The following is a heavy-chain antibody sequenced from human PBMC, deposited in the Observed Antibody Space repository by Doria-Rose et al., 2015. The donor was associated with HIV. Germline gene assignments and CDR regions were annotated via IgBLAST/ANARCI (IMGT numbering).Heavy chain of an antibody. CDR2: IYPSGGT. V-gene: IGHV4-61*02. J-gene: IGHJ3*02. CDR3: AREEYEAFDI. D-gene: IGHD3-3*01. CDR1: GGSISRGSYY. Sequence: QVQLQESGPGLVKPSQTLSLTCTVSGGSISRGSYYWSWIRQPAGKGREWIGRIYPSGGTNYTPSLKRRPTISVDPSKTQFSLKLSSVTAADTAVYYCAREEYEAFDIWGQGTMVTVSS.